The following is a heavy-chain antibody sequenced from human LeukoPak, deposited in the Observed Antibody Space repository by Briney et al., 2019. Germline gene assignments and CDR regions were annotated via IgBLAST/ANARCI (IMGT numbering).Heavy chain of an antibody. CDR3: ARALGYCSGGSCYSAYYYYGMDV. V-gene: IGHV3-30*04. D-gene: IGHD2-15*01. CDR2: ISYDGSNK. J-gene: IGHJ6*02. CDR1: GFTFSSYA. Sequence: GGSLRLSCAASGFTFSSYAMHWVRQAPGKGLEWGAVISYDGSNKYYADSVKGRFTISRDNSKNTLYLQMNSLRAEDTAVYYCARALGYCSGGSCYSAYYYYGMDVWGQGTTVTVSS.